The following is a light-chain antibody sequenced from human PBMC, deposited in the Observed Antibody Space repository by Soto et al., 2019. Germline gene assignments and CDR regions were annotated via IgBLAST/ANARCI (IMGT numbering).Light chain of an antibody. CDR1: SSNIGSNY. CDR3: ASWEGSLSGPV. Sequence: QSVLTQPPSASGSPGQRVTISCSGTSSNIGSNYVYWYQQLPGTAPKVLIYSNIQRRPGVPYRFAAAKSGTTASLAISGLRYDDEADYYCASWEGSLSGPVFGGGTKVTVL. V-gene: IGLV1-47*02. CDR2: SNI. J-gene: IGLJ2*01.